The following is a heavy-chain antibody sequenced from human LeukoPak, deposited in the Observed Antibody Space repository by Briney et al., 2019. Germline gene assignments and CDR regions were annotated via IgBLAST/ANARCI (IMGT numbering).Heavy chain of an antibody. CDR3: ARLVLWFGELLLYFDY. J-gene: IGHJ4*02. CDR1: GGSISSYY. D-gene: IGHD3-10*01. V-gene: IGHV4-39*01. Sequence: SETLSLTCTVSGGSISSYYWSWIRQPPGKGLEWIGSIYYSGSTYYNPSLKSRVTISVDTSKNQFSLKLSSVTAADTAVYYCARLVLWFGELLLYFDYWGQGTLVTVSS. CDR2: IYYSGST.